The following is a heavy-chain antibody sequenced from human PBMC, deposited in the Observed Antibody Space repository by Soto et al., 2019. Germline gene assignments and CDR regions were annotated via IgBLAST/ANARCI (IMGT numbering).Heavy chain of an antibody. V-gene: IGHV3-9*01. CDR1: GYTIDSHA. Sequence: AWGSLTLTCAASGYTIDSHAMRYGVQEPAGKGVGGTGESCDSGKISYTESVKSRFSVSRDKAKNPFYLQMSSVKPEDTAVYFCAIDNPGLYGHHEPTWLGHWGQGTLVTVSS. CDR2: ESCDSGKI. J-gene: IGHJ4*02. CDR3: AIDNPGLYGHHEPTWLGH. D-gene: IGHD3-10*01.